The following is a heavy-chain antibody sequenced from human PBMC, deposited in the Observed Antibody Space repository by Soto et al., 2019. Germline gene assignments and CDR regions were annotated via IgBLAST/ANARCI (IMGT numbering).Heavy chain of an antibody. CDR3: VRRSPEDAFDI. V-gene: IGHV4-30-2*01. Sequence: LSLTCAVSGGSIISDGYSWSWIRQPPGKGLQWIGHIYEGGNTYYTPSLESRVAISTDKSKNQFSLRLGSVTAADTAVYYCVRRSPEDAFDIWGQGTMVTVSS. J-gene: IGHJ3*02. CDR1: GGSIISDGYS. CDR2: IYEGGNT.